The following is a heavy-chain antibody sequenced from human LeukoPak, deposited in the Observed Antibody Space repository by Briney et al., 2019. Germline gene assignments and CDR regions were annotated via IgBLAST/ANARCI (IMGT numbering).Heavy chain of an antibody. Sequence: PGGSLRLSCAASGFTFDDYGMSWVRQAPGKGLEWVSGINWNGGSTGYADSVKGRFTISRDNAKNYLYLQMNSLRAEDTALYYCARQGQAIFYYMDVWGKGTTVTVSS. CDR3: ARQGQAIFYYMDV. CDR1: GFTFDDYG. D-gene: IGHD2-2*02. J-gene: IGHJ6*03. V-gene: IGHV3-20*04. CDR2: INWNGGST.